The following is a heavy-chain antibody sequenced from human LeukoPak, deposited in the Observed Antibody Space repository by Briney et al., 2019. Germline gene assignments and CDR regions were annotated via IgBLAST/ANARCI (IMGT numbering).Heavy chain of an antibody. CDR1: GGTFSSYA. V-gene: IGHV1-18*01. CDR2: ISAYNGNT. D-gene: IGHD6-6*01. CDR3: ARAVRQLAHFDY. J-gene: IGHJ4*02. Sequence: ASVKVSCKASGGTFSSYAISWVRQAPGQGLEWMGWISAYNGNTNYAQKLQGRVTMTTDTSTSTAYMELRSLRSDDTAVYYCARAVRQLAHFDYWGQGTLVTVSS.